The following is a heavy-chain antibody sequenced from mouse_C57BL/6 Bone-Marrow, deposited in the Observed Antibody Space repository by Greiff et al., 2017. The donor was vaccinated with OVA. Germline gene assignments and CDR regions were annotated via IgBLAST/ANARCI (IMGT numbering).Heavy chain of an antibody. V-gene: IGHV1-11*01. D-gene: IGHD1-1*01. Sequence: QVHVKQSGAELASPGASVTLSCKASGYTFTDHIMNWVKKRPGQGLEWIGRIYPVSGETNYNQKFMGKATFSVDRSSSTVYMVLNSLTSEDPAVYYCGKVYITTGRSWFAYWGQGTLVTVSA. CDR1: GYTFTDHI. CDR3: GKVYITTGRSWFAY. CDR2: IYPVSGET. J-gene: IGHJ3*01.